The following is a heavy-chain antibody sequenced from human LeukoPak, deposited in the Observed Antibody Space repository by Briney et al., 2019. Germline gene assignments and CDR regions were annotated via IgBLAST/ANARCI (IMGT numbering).Heavy chain of an antibody. CDR3: ARGGGPSGYYFDS. D-gene: IGHD1-26*01. J-gene: IGHJ4*02. V-gene: IGHV4-34*01. CDR2: INHSGST. Sequence: PSETLSLTCAVYGGSFSAYYWSWIRQPPGKGLEWIGEINHSGSTNYTPSLKSRVTISVDRSKNQFSLRLSSVTAADTAVYYCARGGGPSGYYFDSWGQGPLVTVSS. CDR1: GGSFSAYY.